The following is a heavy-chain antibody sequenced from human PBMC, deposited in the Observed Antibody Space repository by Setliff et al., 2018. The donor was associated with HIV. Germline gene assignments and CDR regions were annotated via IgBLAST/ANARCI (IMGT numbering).Heavy chain of an antibody. Sequence: SGESLKISCKGSGYSFANSWIGWVRQMPGKGLEWVGIIYPGDSDTTYSPSFQGQVTMSADESISTAYLQWRSLKASDTAMYYCAIIYYYDSSPVAFDIWGQGTMVTVSS. CDR2: IYPGDSDT. J-gene: IGHJ3*02. V-gene: IGHV5-51*01. CDR1: GYSFANSW. CDR3: AIIYYYDSSPVAFDI. D-gene: IGHD3-22*01.